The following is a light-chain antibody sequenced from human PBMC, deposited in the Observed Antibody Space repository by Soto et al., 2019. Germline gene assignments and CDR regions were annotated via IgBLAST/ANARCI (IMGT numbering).Light chain of an antibody. J-gene: IGLJ2*01. V-gene: IGLV1-44*01. CDR1: SSNIGRNS. CDR2: SDY. CDR3: AAWDDSLHALL. Sequence: QPVLTQSPSASGTPGQRVTISCSGSSSNIGRNSVSWYQKHPGTAPKLLIFSDYQRPSGVPERFSGSKSGTSASLAISGLQPGDEADYFCAAWDDSLHALLFGGGTKLTVL.